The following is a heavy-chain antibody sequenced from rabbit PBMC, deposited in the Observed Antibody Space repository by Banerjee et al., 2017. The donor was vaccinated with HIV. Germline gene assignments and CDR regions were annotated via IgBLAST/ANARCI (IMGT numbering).Heavy chain of an antibody. J-gene: IGHJ4*01. V-gene: IGHV1S40*01. D-gene: IGHD2-1*01. CDR1: GFDLSSYYY. CDR2: IYAGSSGST. Sequence: QSLEESGGDLVKPGASLTLTCTASGFDLSSYYYMCWVRQAPGKGLEWIGCIYAGSSGSTYYASWAKGRFTISKTSSTTVTLQMTSLTTADTATYFCAKGDGDVAYSLNLWGPGTLVTVS. CDR3: AKGDGDVAYSLNL.